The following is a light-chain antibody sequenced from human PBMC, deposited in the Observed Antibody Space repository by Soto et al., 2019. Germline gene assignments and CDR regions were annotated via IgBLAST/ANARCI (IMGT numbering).Light chain of an antibody. CDR2: AAS. CDR3: QQSYTTPWT. CDR1: QTISSY. V-gene: IGKV1-39*01. Sequence: DLPMTQSPSSLSASVGDRVTITCRASQTISSYLNWYQQKPGKAPKLLIYAASSLQSGVPSSFSGSGSGTDFTLTITSLQPEDFATYYCQQSYTTPWTFGQGTRVEVK. J-gene: IGKJ1*01.